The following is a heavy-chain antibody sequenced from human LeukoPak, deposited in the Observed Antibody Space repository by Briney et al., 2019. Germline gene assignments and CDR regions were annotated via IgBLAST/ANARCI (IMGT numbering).Heavy chain of an antibody. J-gene: IGHJ4*02. CDR1: GGSISSSSYY. D-gene: IGHD6-19*01. V-gene: IGHV4-39*07. CDR2: IYYSGST. CDR3: ARYRLNSYSSGRYYFDY. Sequence: SSETLSLTCTVSGGSISSSSYYWGWIRQPPGKGLEWIGSIYYSGSTYYNPSLKSRVTISVDTSKNQFSLKLSSVTAADTAVYYCARYRLNSYSSGRYYFDYWGQGTLVTVSS.